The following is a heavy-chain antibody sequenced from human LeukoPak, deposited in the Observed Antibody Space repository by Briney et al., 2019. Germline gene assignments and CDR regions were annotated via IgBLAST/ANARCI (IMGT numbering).Heavy chain of an antibody. CDR1: GFTFDDYG. CDR3: ARPTTYSYWYFDL. Sequence: GGSLRLSCAASGFTFDDYGMSWLRQAPGQGLEWVSGINWNGGSTGYADSVKGRFTISRDNAKNSLYLQMNSLRAEDTALYYCARPTTYSYWYFDLWGRGTLVTVSS. J-gene: IGHJ2*01. D-gene: IGHD2-15*01. V-gene: IGHV3-20*04. CDR2: INWNGGST.